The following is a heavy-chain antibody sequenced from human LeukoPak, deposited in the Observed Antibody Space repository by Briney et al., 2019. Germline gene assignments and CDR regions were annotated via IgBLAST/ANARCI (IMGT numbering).Heavy chain of an antibody. CDR3: TRYQVVQMPALTGALDT. D-gene: IGHD1-14*01. Sequence: PGGSLRLSCAASGFTFSNYWMHWVRQAPGKGLVWVSRINTDATVTNYADSVKGRFTISRDSAKNTLYLQMNSLRAEDTAVYYRTRYQVVQMPALTGALDTWGQGTMVTVSS. V-gene: IGHV3-74*01. J-gene: IGHJ3*02. CDR2: INTDATVT. CDR1: GFTFSNYW.